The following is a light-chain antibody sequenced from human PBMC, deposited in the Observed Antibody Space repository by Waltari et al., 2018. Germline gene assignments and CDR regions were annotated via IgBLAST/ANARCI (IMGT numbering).Light chain of an antibody. CDR1: SSNIGGNF. J-gene: IGLJ3*02. CDR2: KNN. V-gene: IGLV1-47*01. Sequence: SVLTQPPSASGTPGQTVTIPCSGSSSNIGGNFVYWYQQLPGMAPQLLIYKNNPRPSGVPYRFPGSKSGTSASLGISGLRSDDEAEYYGAAWDDNLTGPLFGGGTKVTVL. CDR3: AAWDDNLTGPL.